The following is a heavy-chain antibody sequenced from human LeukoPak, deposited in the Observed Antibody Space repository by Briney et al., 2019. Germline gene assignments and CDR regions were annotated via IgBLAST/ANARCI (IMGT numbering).Heavy chain of an antibody. CDR1: GGSISSYY. CDR3: ASGRKAAADAYYFDY. CDR2: IYYSGST. J-gene: IGHJ4*02. D-gene: IGHD6-13*01. Sequence: SETLSLTCTVSGGSISSYYWSWIRQPPGKGLEWIGYIYYSGSTNYNPSLKSRVTISVDTSKNQFSLKLSSVTAADTAVYYCASGRKAAADAYYFDYWGQGTLVTVSS. V-gene: IGHV4-59*01.